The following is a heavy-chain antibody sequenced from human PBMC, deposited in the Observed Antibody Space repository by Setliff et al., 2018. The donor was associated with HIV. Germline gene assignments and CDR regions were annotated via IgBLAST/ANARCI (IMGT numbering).Heavy chain of an antibody. CDR3: ATQRSFQRAFEAVAGSFDP. CDR2: INHSGST. J-gene: IGHJ5*02. D-gene: IGHD6-19*01. Sequence: KPSETLSLTCAVYGGSFSGYYWSWIRQPPGKGLEWIGEINHSGSTNYNPSLRSRVTISVDTSKNQFFLKLTSVTAADTAVYYCATQRSFQRAFEAVAGSFDPWGQGILVTVSS. V-gene: IGHV4-34*01. CDR1: GGSFSGYY.